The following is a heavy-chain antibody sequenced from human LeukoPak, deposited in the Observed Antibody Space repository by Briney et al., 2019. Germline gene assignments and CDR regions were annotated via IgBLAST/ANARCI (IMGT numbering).Heavy chain of an antibody. CDR1: GFTFSTYR. J-gene: IGHJ4*02. Sequence: GGSLRLSCAASGFTFSTYRMKWVRQAPGKGLEWVSYISGSGSTIYYGDSLKGRFTISRDNANNSLYLQMNSLRVEDTAVYYCATLWDPVAGTTQPLLWGQGTLVTVSS. CDR3: ATLWDPVAGTTQPLL. CDR2: ISGSGSTI. V-gene: IGHV3-48*03. D-gene: IGHD6-19*01.